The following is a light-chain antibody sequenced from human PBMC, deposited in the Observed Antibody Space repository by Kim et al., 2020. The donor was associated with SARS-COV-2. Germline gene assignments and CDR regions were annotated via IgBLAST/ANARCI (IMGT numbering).Light chain of an antibody. CDR1: QSISNY. CDR3: QQSYSTPLT. J-gene: IGKJ4*01. CDR2: AAS. Sequence: DFQMTQSPSSLSASVGDRVTITCRASQSISNYLNWYQQKPGKAPNLLIYAASSLQTGVPSRFSGSGSGTDFTLTISTLQREDFATYYCQQSYSTPLTFGGGTKLEI. V-gene: IGKV1-39*01.